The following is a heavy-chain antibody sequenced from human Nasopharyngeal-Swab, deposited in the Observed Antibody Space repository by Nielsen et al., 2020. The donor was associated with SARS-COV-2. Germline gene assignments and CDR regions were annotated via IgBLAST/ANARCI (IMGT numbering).Heavy chain of an antibody. J-gene: IGHJ5*02. Sequence: ASVKVSCKASGYTFTSYAMHWVRQAPGQRLEWMGWINAGNGNTKYSQKFQGRVTITRDTSASTAYMELSSLRSEDTAVYYCARERAVVVVAAKVFHPIPARFDPWGQGTLVTVSS. CDR2: INAGNGNT. CDR1: GYTFTSYA. V-gene: IGHV1-3*01. D-gene: IGHD2-15*01. CDR3: ARERAVVVVAAKVFHPIPARFDP.